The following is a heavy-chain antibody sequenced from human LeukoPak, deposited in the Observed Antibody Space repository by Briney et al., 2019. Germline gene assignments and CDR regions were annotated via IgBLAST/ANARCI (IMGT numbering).Heavy chain of an antibody. V-gene: IGHV4-39*07. CDR1: GGSISSNSYY. J-gene: IGHJ4*02. CDR2: IYYSGST. CDR3: AKGYCRGNSCYDDRGAFDY. D-gene: IGHD2-2*01. Sequence: KPSETLSLTCAVSGGSISSNSYYWGWIRQPPGKGLEWIGSIYYSGSTYYNPSLKSRVTISVDTSKNQFSLKLSSVTAADTAVYYCAKGYCRGNSCYDDRGAFDYWGQGTLVTVSS.